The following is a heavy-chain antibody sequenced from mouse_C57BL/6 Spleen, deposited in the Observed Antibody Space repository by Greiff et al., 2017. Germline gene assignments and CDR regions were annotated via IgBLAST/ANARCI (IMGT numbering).Heavy chain of an antibody. D-gene: IGHD1-1*01. Sequence: QVQLKESDAELVKPGASVKISCKVSGYTFTDHTIHWMKQRPEQGLEWIGYIYPRDGSTKYNEKFKGKATLTADKSSSTAYMQLNSLTSEDSAVYFCARTPSYYGSSYDYFDYWGQGTTLTVSS. CDR1: GYTFTDHT. V-gene: IGHV1-78*01. J-gene: IGHJ2*01. CDR2: IYPRDGST. CDR3: ARTPSYYGSSYDYFDY.